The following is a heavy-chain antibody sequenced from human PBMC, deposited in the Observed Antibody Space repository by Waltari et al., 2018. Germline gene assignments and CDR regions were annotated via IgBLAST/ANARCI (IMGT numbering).Heavy chain of an antibody. D-gene: IGHD4-17*01. CDR3: ARDPFRYGDTPGGGAQI. V-gene: IGHV1-69*01. CDR1: GGTFSSYA. Sequence: QVQLVQSGAEVKKPGSSVKVSCKASGGTFSSYALRWVRPAPGQGLEWMGGIIPIFGTANYAQKFQGKVTITADESTSTAYMELSSLRSEDTAVYYCARDPFRYGDTPGGGAQIWGQGTMVTVSS. J-gene: IGHJ3*02. CDR2: IIPIFGTA.